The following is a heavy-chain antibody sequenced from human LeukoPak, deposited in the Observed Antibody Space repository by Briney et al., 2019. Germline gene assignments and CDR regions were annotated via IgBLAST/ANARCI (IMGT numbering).Heavy chain of an antibody. Sequence: PGGSLRLSCAASGFTFSSYGMHWVRQAPGKGLEWVAFIRYDGSNKYYADSVKGRFTISRDNSKNTLYLQMNSLKTEDTAVYYCTTLLMVWGVIILDYWGQGTLVTVSS. V-gene: IGHV3-30*02. CDR3: TTLLMVWGVIILDY. D-gene: IGHD3-10*01. J-gene: IGHJ4*02. CDR2: IRYDGSNK. CDR1: GFTFSSYG.